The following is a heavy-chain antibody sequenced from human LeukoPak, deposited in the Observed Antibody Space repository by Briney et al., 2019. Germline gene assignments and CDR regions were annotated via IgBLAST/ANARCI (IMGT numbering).Heavy chain of an antibody. CDR2: TYYRSKWYN. J-gene: IGHJ4*02. V-gene: IGHV6-1*01. CDR3: AREIGGNSGGGTYYFDY. Sequence: SQTLSLTCAISGDSFSSNSAAWNWIRQSPSRGLEWLGRTYYRSKWYNDYAVSVKSRITISPDTSKNQFSLQLNSVTPEDTAVYYCAREIGGNSGGGTYYFDYWGQGTLVTVSS. D-gene: IGHD4-23*01. CDR1: GDSFSSNSAA.